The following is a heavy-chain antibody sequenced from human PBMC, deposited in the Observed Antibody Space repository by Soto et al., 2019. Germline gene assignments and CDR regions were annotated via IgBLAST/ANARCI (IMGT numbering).Heavy chain of an antibody. CDR3: ARTVVPAADFDY. Sequence: PSQALSRTCAISVDSVSSNSAAWNRIRQSPSRGLEWLGRTYYRSKWYNDYAVSVKSRITINPDTSKNQFSLQLNSVTPEDTAVYYCARTVVPAADFDYWGQGTLVPVSS. D-gene: IGHD2-2*01. CDR2: TYYRSKWYN. CDR1: VDSVSSNSAA. V-gene: IGHV6-1*01. J-gene: IGHJ4*02.